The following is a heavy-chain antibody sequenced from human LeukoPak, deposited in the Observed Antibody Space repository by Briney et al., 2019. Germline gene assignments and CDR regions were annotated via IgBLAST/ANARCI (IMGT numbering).Heavy chain of an antibody. J-gene: IGHJ5*02. V-gene: IGHV1-69*04. Sequence: GASVKVSCKASGGTFSSYAISWVRQAPGQGLEWMGRIIPILGIANYAQKFQGGVTITADKSTSTAYMELSSLRSEDTAVYYCKSGQQPRREVNWFDPWGQGTLVTVSS. CDR1: GGTFSSYA. D-gene: IGHD6-13*01. CDR3: KSGQQPRREVNWFDP. CDR2: IIPILGIA.